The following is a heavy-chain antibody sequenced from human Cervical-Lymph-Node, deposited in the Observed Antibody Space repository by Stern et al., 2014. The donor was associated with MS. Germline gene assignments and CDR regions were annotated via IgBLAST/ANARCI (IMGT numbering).Heavy chain of an antibody. V-gene: IGHV2-5*02. CDR1: GFSVATAGVG. J-gene: IGHJ4*02. Sequence: SGPTLVKPTQTVTLTCTLSGFSVATAGVGVGWIRQPPGKALEWLELIYLDDDKLYSPSLKNRLTIIKDTSKNQVVLTMTNVDPVDTATYYCAHSRVKYCRGGTCYSSLFDYWGQGTLVTVSS. CDR3: AHSRVKYCRGGTCYSSLFDY. CDR2: IYLDDDK. D-gene: IGHD2-15*01.